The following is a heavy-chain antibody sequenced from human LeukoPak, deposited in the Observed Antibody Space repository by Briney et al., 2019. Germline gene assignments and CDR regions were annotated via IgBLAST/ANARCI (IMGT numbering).Heavy chain of an antibody. D-gene: IGHD5-18*01. Sequence: ASVKVSCKASGGTFSSYAISWVRQAPGQGLEWMGGIIPIFGTANYAQKFQGRVTITADKSTSTAYMELSSLRSEDTAVYYCARGDTAMVPSSWGQGTLVTVSS. CDR1: GGTFSSYA. CDR3: ARGDTAMVPSS. J-gene: IGHJ5*02. CDR2: IIPIFGTA. V-gene: IGHV1-69*06.